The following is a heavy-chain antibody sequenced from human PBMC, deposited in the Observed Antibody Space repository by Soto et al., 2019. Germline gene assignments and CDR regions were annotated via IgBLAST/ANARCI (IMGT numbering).Heavy chain of an antibody. D-gene: IGHD2-2*01. CDR3: ARAVAVPADFDY. V-gene: IGHV1-3*05. CDR2: INAGNGHT. J-gene: IGHJ4*02. CDR1: GYTFTVYA. Sequence: QVQLVQSGAEEKKPGASVKVSCKASGYTFTVYAIHWMRQAPGQRLEWMGWINAGNGHTKYSQKFQGRVTITRDTSSSTAYMELSSLRSEDTALYYCARAVAVPADFDYWGQGTLVTVSS.